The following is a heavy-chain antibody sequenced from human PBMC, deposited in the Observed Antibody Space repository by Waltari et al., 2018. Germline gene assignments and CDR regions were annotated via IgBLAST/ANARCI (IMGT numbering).Heavy chain of an antibody. CDR3: AREGLYDSSGSFPY. CDR2: IYTSGST. Sequence: QVQLQESGPGLVKPSQTLSLTCTVSGGSISSGSYYWSWIRQPAGKGLEWIGRIYTSGSTSYNPSLKSRVTISVDTSKNQFSLKLSSVTAADTAVYYCAREGLYDSSGSFPYWGQGTLVTVSS. J-gene: IGHJ4*02. CDR1: GGSISSGSYY. D-gene: IGHD3-22*01. V-gene: IGHV4-61*02.